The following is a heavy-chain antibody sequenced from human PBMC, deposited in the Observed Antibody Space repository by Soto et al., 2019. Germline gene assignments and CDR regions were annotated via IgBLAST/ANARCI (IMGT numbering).Heavy chain of an antibody. Sequence: SETLSLTCGVYRGSFSGFYWSWVRQTPGGGLEWIGEINHSGTTNYNPSFQNRVTISVDKSTNNFSLKMTSVTAADAAVYYCARGRGYVYGSNFYGLGVWGQGTTVTVSS. CDR1: RGSFSGFY. V-gene: IGHV4-34*01. J-gene: IGHJ6*02. CDR2: INHSGTT. CDR3: ARGRGYVYGSNFYGLGV. D-gene: IGHD6-25*01.